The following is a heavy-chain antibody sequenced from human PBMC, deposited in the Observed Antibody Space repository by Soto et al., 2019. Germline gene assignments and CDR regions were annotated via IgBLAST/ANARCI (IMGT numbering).Heavy chain of an antibody. CDR3: ANPSYTGGYPHYFDY. D-gene: IGHD3-22*01. CDR2: IRGSGGST. CDR1: GFTFSSYA. Sequence: GGSLRLSCAASGFTFSSYAMSWVRQAPGKGLEWVSAIRGSGGSTYYADSVKGRFTISRDNSKNTLYLQMNSLRAEDTAVYYCANPSYTGGYPHYFDYWGQGTLVTVSS. V-gene: IGHV3-23*01. J-gene: IGHJ4*02.